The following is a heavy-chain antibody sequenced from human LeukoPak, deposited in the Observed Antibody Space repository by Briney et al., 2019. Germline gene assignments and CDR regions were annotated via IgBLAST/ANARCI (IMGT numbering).Heavy chain of an antibody. Sequence: GASVKVSCKTSGYTFIGYYMHRVRQAPGQGLEWMGRFNPNTGGTSYAQKFQDRVTMTRDTSISTAYMEVSRLRSDDTAVYYCARSLYGDYFFDYWGQGTLVTVSS. V-gene: IGHV1-2*06. J-gene: IGHJ4*02. D-gene: IGHD4-17*01. CDR1: GYTFIGYY. CDR3: ARSLYGDYFFDY. CDR2: FNPNTGGT.